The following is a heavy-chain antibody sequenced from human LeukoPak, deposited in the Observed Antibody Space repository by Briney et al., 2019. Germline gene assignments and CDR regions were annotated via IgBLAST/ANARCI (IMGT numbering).Heavy chain of an antibody. D-gene: IGHD3-22*01. CDR1: GYTFTSYH. CDR3: ARGSSGYYLFDY. V-gene: IGHV1-18*04. Sequence: GASEKVSCKTSGYTFTSYHMHWVRQAPGQGLEWMGWISAYNGNTNYAQKLQGRVTMTTDTSTSTAYMELRSLRSDDTAVYYCARGSSGYYLFDYWGQGTLVTVSS. J-gene: IGHJ4*02. CDR2: ISAYNGNT.